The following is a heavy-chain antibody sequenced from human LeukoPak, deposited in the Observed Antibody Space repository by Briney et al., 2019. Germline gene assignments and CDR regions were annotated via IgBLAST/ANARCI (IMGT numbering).Heavy chain of an antibody. CDR3: ARASSAFCGGDCYPPTYFDY. J-gene: IGHJ4*02. V-gene: IGHV1-69-2*01. Sequence: ATVKISXKVSGYTFTDYYMHWVQQAPGKGLEWMGLVDPEDGETIYAEKFQGRVTITADTSTDTAYMELNSLRAEDTAVYYCARASSAFCGGDCYPPTYFDYWGQGTLVTVSS. CDR2: VDPEDGET. D-gene: IGHD2-21*01. CDR1: GYTFTDYY.